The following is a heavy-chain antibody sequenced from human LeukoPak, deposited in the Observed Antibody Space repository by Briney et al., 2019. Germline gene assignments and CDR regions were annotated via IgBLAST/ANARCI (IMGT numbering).Heavy chain of an antibody. J-gene: IGHJ4*02. CDR1: RDYLRSGSFH. Sequence: PSQTLSLTCTVSRDYLRSGSFHWSWVRRPAGKGLEWLTRIYTSGSTNYNPSLKSRVNISVDTSKNQFSLRRNSVTAADTAVYYCARDLWGYRSSSYYFDYWGQGTLVTASS. CDR3: ARDLWGYRSSSYYFDY. CDR2: IYTSGST. V-gene: IGHV4-61*02. D-gene: IGHD6-6*01.